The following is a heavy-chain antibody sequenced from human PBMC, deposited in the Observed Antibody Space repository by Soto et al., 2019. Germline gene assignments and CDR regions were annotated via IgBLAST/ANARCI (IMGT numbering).Heavy chain of an antibody. CDR2: IIPILGIA. V-gene: IGHV1-69*04. D-gene: IGHD2-2*03. CDR1: GGTFSSYT. CDR3: ARDTRLDIVVVPAADPFDY. J-gene: IGHJ4*02. Sequence: ASVKVSCKASGGTFSSYTISWVRQAPGQGLEWMGRIIPILGIANYAQKFQGRVTITADKSTSTAYMELSSLRSEDTAVYYCARDTRLDIVVVPAADPFDYWGKGXLVTVSS.